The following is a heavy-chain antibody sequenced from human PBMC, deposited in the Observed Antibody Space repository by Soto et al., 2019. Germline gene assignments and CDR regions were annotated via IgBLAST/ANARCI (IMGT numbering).Heavy chain of an antibody. Sequence: SGGSLRLSCAASGFTFSSYAMHWVRQAPGKGLEWVAVISYDGSNKYYADSVKGRFTISRDNSKNTLYLQMNSLRAEDTAVYYCARDQGVGAALGGAFDIWGQGTMVTVSS. CDR3: ARDQGVGAALGGAFDI. CDR1: GFTFSSYA. D-gene: IGHD1-26*01. V-gene: IGHV3-30-3*01. J-gene: IGHJ3*02. CDR2: ISYDGSNK.